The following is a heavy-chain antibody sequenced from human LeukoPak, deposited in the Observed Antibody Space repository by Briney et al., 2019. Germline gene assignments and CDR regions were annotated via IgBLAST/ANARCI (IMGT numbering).Heavy chain of an antibody. J-gene: IGHJ4*02. D-gene: IGHD3-10*01. Sequence: GGSLRLSCAASGFTFSSYAMSWVRQAPGKGLEWVSAISGSGGSTYSADSVKGRFTISRDNSRDCLYLQMNSLRAEDTAVYYCAKDRVYGSGSYYEFDYWGQGTLVTVSS. CDR3: AKDRVYGSGSYYEFDY. CDR2: ISGSGGST. V-gene: IGHV3-23*01. CDR1: GFTFSSYA.